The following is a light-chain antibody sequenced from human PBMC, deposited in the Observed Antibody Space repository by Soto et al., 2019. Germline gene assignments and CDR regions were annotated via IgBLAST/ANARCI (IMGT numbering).Light chain of an antibody. V-gene: IGLV2-8*01. CDR3: SSYAGSNIDYV. Sequence: QSALTKPPSASGSPGQSVTISCTGTSSDVGGYKYVSWYQQHPGKVPKLMIYEVSKRPSGVPDRFSGSKSGNTASLTVSGLQAEDEADYYCSSYAGSNIDYVFGTGTKLTVL. J-gene: IGLJ1*01. CDR2: EVS. CDR1: SSDVGGYKY.